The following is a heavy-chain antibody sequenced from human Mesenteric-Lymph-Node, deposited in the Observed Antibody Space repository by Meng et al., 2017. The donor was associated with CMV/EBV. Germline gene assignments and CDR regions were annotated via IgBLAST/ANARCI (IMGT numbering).Heavy chain of an antibody. CDR2: IYHRGST. V-gene: IGHV4-39*07. Sequence: GSLRLSCTVSGGSMKINNQYWGWLRQPPEKGLEWIGNIYHRGSTYYNPSLKSRVTISVDTSKNQFSLKLSSVTAADTAVYYCARGDDSYFDFWGQGTLVTVSS. CDR3: ARGDDSYFDF. D-gene: IGHD3-3*01. CDR1: GGSMKINNQY. J-gene: IGHJ4*02.